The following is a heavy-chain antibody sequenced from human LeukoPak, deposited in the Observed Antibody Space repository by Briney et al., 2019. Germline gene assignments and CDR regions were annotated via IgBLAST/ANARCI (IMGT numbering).Heavy chain of an antibody. Sequence: SETLSLTCTVSGGSISSYYWSWIRQPPGKGLEWIGYIYYSGSTNYNPSLKSRVTISVDTSKSQFSLKLSSVTAADTAVYYCARDRGGSSWYDSYYGMDVWGQGTTVTVSS. CDR3: ARDRGGSSWYDSYYGMDV. CDR1: GGSISSYY. V-gene: IGHV4-59*01. J-gene: IGHJ6*02. D-gene: IGHD6-13*01. CDR2: IYYSGST.